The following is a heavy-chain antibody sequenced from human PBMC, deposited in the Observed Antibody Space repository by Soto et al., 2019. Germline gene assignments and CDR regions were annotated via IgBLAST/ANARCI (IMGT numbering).Heavy chain of an antibody. J-gene: IGHJ4*02. CDR2: IYYSGST. CDR3: ARTDSSSYFLAVAGLFNY. D-gene: IGHD6-19*01. CDR1: SASISSSSYT. V-gene: IGHV4-39*01. Sequence: SETLSLTCTVSSASISSSSYTWGWIRQPPGKGLEWIGSIYYSGSTYYNPSLKSRVTISVDRSKNHFSLKLSSVTAADTAVYYCARTDSSSYFLAVAGLFNYGGQETLVTVSS.